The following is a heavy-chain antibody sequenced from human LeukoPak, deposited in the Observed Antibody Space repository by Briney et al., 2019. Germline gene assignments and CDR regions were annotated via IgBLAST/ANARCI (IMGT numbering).Heavy chain of an antibody. CDR2: ISAYNGNT. CDR1: GYTFTSYG. D-gene: IGHD2-2*01. Sequence: ASVKVSCKASGYTFTSYGISWVRQAPGQGLEWMGWISAYNGNTNYAQKLQGRVTMTTDTSTSTAYMELRSLRSDDTAVYYCARDRLPCSSTSCYPTLNWFDPWGQGTLVTVSS. V-gene: IGHV1-18*01. CDR3: ARDRLPCSSTSCYPTLNWFDP. J-gene: IGHJ5*02.